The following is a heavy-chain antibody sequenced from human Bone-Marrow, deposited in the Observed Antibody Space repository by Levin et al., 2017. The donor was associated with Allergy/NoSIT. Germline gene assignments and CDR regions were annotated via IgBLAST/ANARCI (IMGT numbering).Heavy chain of an antibody. Sequence: LSLTCVASGFTFDDYAMHWVRQAPGKGLEWVSGISWNSGSIFYADFCEGRFTISRDNAKRSLYLEVISLRGEDTALYYCTKDTASGAYYYGMDVWGQGTTVTVSS. D-gene: IGHD1-26*01. CDR3: TKDTASGAYYYGMDV. V-gene: IGHV3-9*01. J-gene: IGHJ6*02. CDR2: ISWNSGSI. CDR1: GFTFDDYA.